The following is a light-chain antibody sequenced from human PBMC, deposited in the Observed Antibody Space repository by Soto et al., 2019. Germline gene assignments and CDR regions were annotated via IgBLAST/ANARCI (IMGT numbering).Light chain of an antibody. CDR3: QQYQSLT. V-gene: IGKV3-20*01. CDR1: QSVSSSY. J-gene: IGKJ4*01. Sequence: IVLTQSPAILNLSPGDRATLSCRGSQSVSSSYLAWDQHXXXXXXXXXXXXAXXQVTGMPERFSGSGSGTDFTLTITRLEPEDFAVYYWQQYQSLTFGGGNKVDIK. CDR2: XAX.